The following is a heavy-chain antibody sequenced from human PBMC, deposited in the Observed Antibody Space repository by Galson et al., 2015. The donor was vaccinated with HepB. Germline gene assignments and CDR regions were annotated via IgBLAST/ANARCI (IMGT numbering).Heavy chain of an antibody. Sequence: SLRLSCAAPGFTFSSYWMSWVRQAPGKGLEWVANIKQDGSEKYYVDSVKGRFTISRDNAKNSLYLQMNSLRAEDTAVYYCARESLHSNYVGWFDPWGQGTLVTVSS. D-gene: IGHD4-11*01. V-gene: IGHV3-7*03. CDR3: ARESLHSNYVGWFDP. J-gene: IGHJ5*02. CDR2: IKQDGSEK. CDR1: GFTFSSYW.